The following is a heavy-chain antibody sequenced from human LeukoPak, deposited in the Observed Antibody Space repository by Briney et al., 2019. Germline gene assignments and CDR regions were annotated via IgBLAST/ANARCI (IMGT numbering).Heavy chain of an antibody. CDR3: ARDSSGLNPDY. Sequence: ASVEVSCKASGYTFTSYYMHWVRQAPGQGLEWMGIINPSGGSTSYAQKFQGRVTMTRDTSTSTVYMELSSLRSEDTAVYYCARDSSGLNPDYWGQGTLVTVSS. J-gene: IGHJ4*02. V-gene: IGHV1-46*01. D-gene: IGHD3-22*01. CDR2: INPSGGST. CDR1: GYTFTSYY.